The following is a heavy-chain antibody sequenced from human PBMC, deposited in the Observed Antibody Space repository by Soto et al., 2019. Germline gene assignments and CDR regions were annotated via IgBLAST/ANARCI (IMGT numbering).Heavy chain of an antibody. J-gene: IGHJ4*02. V-gene: IGHV3-33*01. CDR1: GFTFSGYG. Sequence: QVQLVESGGGVVQPGRSLRLSCAASGFTFSGYGMHWVRQAPGKGLEWVAITRHDGSNTYYADSVRGRFTSSRDNSKKTLYLQMDSLRAEDTAVYYCARDGVGATTFFGYFDYWCQGTLVTVSS. CDR2: TRHDGSNT. D-gene: IGHD1-26*01. CDR3: ARDGVGATTFFGYFDY.